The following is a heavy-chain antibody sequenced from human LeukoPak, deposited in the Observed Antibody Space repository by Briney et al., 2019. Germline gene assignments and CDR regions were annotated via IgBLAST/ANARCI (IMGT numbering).Heavy chain of an antibody. CDR2: ISSSGSTI. J-gene: IGHJ6*03. CDR1: GFTFSDYY. CDR3: ARGSPSSMLYYYYMDV. V-gene: IGHV3-11*04. D-gene: IGHD2-8*01. Sequence: PGGSLRLSCAASGFTFSDYYMSWIRQAPGKGLEWVSYISSSGSTIYYADSVKGRSTISRDNAKNSLYLQMNSLRAEDTAVYYCARGSPSSMLYYYYMDVWGKGTTVTVSS.